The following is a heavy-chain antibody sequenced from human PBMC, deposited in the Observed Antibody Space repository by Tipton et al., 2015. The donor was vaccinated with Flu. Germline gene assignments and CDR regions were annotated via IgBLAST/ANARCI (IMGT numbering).Heavy chain of an antibody. CDR2: IYHSGTT. CDR3: ARHTGDSVRGVIDY. V-gene: IGHV4-38-2*01. Sequence: TLSLTCSVSGYSIRSAYYWGWVRRPPGKGLEWIGTIYHSGTTDYNPSLKSRLTISVDTSKNQFSLRLSSVTAADTAVYYCARHTGDSVRGVIDYWGQGTLVTVSS. D-gene: IGHD3-10*02. J-gene: IGHJ4*02. CDR1: GYSIRSAYY.